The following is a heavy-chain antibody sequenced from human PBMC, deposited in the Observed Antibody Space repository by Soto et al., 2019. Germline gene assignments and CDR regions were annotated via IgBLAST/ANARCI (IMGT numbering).Heavy chain of an antibody. CDR3: ANQRFGELFSPFDY. CDR1: GFTFSSYA. CDR2: ISGSGGST. V-gene: IGHV3-23*01. J-gene: IGHJ4*02. D-gene: IGHD3-10*01. Sequence: GGSLRLSCAASGFTFSSYAMSWVRQAPGKGLEWVSAISGSGGSTYYADSVKGRFTISRDNSKNTLYLQMNSLRAEDMAVYYCANQRFGELFSPFDYWGQGTLVTVSS.